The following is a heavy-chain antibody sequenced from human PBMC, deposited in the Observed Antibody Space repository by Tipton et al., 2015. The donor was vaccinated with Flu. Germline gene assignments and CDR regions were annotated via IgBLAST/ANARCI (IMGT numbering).Heavy chain of an antibody. CDR3: ARVWSSFVATASLDY. D-gene: IGHD1-1*01. V-gene: IGHV4-61*02. CDR1: GDSISTGSLY. Sequence: LSLTCNVSGDSISTGSLYWNWIRQPAGKALEWIGRIYTTGIPNYNPSLRSRVTISIDTSKNQFSLKLSSVTAADTAVYYCARVWSSFVATASLDYWGRGTLVTVSS. J-gene: IGHJ4*02. CDR2: IYTTGIP.